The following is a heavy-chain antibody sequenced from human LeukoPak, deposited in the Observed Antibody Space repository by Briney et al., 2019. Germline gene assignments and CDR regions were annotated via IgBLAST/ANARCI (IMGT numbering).Heavy chain of an antibody. V-gene: IGHV3-21*01. Sequence: PGGSLRLSCTASGFTFSSYAMGWVRQAPGKGLEWVSSISSGSSCIYYADSVKGRFTISRDNAKNSLYLQMNSLRAEDTAVYYCARASASDTPPSDYWGQGTLVAVSS. CDR1: GFTFSSYA. J-gene: IGHJ4*02. CDR2: ISSGSSCI. D-gene: IGHD6-13*01. CDR3: ARASASDTPPSDY.